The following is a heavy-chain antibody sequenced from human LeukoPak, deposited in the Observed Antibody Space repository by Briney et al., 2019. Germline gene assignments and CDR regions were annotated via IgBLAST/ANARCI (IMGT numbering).Heavy chain of an antibody. V-gene: IGHV4-59*01. CDR3: ARDSYYDSSGYFNDIFDM. D-gene: IGHD3-22*01. CDR1: RGSISSYY. J-gene: IGHJ3*02. CDR2: ISDSGDT. Sequence: PETPSLTCTVSRGSISSYYWSWIRQPPGQGLGGIGHISDSGDTNYNPSLKTRITISLYPSNNQFSLKLSAVSPADTAVYYCARDSYYDSSGYFNDIFDMWGEGTVVTVSS.